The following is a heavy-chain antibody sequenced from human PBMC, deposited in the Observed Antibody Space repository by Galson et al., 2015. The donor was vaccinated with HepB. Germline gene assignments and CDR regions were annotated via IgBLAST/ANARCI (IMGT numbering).Heavy chain of an antibody. Sequence: SVKVSCKASGYTFTSYAMHWVRQAPGQRLEWMGWINAGNGNTKYSQKFQGRVTITRDTSASTAYMELSSLRSEDTAVYYCARDLLWSLRGFDPWGQGTLVTVSS. D-gene: IGHD3-10*01. CDR1: GYTFTSYA. CDR2: INAGNGNT. V-gene: IGHV1-3*01. J-gene: IGHJ5*02. CDR3: ARDLLWSLRGFDP.